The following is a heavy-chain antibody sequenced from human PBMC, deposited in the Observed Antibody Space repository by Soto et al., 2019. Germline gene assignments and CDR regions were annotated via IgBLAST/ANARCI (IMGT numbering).Heavy chain of an antibody. CDR1: GFTFSSYG. J-gene: IGHJ4*02. CDR3: AEDGSGYEGFDY. Sequence: GGSLRLSCAASGFTFSSYGMHWVRQAPGKGLEWVAVISYEGSNKYYADSVKGRFTISRDNPKNTLYLQMNSLRAEDTAVYYCAEDGSGYEGFDYWGQGTLVTVSS. CDR2: ISYEGSNK. D-gene: IGHD5-12*01. V-gene: IGHV3-30*18.